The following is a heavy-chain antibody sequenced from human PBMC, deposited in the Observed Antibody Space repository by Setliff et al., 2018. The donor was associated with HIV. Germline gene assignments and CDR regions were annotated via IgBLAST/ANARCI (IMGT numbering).Heavy chain of an antibody. CDR2: INPSDGST. D-gene: IGHD3-9*01. CDR3: ASGILTGYGMDV. V-gene: IGHV1-46*01. J-gene: IGHJ6*02. Sequence: ASVKVSCKASGYTFTGYYLHWVRQAPGQGLEWMGIINPSDGSTSYAQKLQGRVPMTTDTSTSTAYMALRGLRSDDTAVYYCASGILTGYGMDVWGQGTTVTVSS. CDR1: GYTFTGYY.